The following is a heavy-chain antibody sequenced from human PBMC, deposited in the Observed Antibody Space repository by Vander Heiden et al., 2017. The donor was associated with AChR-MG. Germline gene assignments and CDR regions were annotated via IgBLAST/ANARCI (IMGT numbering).Heavy chain of an antibody. V-gene: IGHV5-51*01. CDR3: ARTVAFTGFRDGWLDT. CDR1: GTNFTSSW. CDR2: VYPPNSNT. D-gene: IGHD4-17*01. Sequence: EVQLVQPRADVRRPGQSLRIPCKGPGTNFTSSWIAWVRQMPGKGLEWMGTVYPPNSNTEFSPSLRGHVTSAADRSIATAYLYFSSLKSSDTGIYYGARTVAFTGFRDGWLDTWGQGTLVTVSS. J-gene: IGHJ5*02.